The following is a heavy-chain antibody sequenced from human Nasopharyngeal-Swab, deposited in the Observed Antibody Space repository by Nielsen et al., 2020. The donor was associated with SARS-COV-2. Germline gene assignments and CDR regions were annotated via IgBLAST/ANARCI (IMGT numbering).Heavy chain of an antibody. J-gene: IGHJ6*02. D-gene: IGHD5-18*01. Sequence: GESLKISCAASGFTFSDYYMSWIRQAPGKGLEWVSVIYSGGSTYYADSVKGRFTISRDNSKNTLYLQMNSLRAEDTAVYYCARMGGYSYGWRAYYYGMDVWGQGTTVTVSS. V-gene: IGHV3-53*01. CDR2: IYSGGST. CDR3: ARMGGYSYGWRAYYYGMDV. CDR1: GFTFSDYY.